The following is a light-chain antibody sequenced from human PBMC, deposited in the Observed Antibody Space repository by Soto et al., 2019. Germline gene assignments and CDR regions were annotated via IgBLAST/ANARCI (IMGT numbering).Light chain of an antibody. CDR1: SSDVGGYTY. CDR2: ELT. Sequence: QSALTQPPSASGSPGQSVTISCTGTSSDVGGYTYVSWYQQHPGKAPKLMIYELTKRPSGVPDRFSGSKSGNTASLTVSGLQAEDEADYYCSSYAGSNNVIFGGGTKVTVL. CDR3: SSYAGSNNVI. J-gene: IGLJ2*01. V-gene: IGLV2-8*01.